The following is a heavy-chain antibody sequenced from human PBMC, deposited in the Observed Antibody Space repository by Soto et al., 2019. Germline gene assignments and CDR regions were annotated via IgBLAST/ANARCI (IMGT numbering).Heavy chain of an antibody. Sequence: ASVKVSCKASGYTFTSYSISWVRQDPGHGLEWMGWISAYNGNTNYAQKLQGRVTMTTDTSTSTAYMELRSLRSDDTAVYYCARDSNYYDSSGYYELFDYWGQGTLVTVSS. V-gene: IGHV1-18*01. CDR2: ISAYNGNT. D-gene: IGHD3-22*01. CDR1: GYTFTSYS. J-gene: IGHJ4*02. CDR3: ARDSNYYDSSGYYELFDY.